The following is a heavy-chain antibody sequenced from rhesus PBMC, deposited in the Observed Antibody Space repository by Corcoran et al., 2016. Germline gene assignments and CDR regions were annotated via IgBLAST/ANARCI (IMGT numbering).Heavy chain of an antibody. CDR2: MMYAGCSY. Sequence: EVQLVESGGGLAKPGGSLRLPCAGSGFSFSDYYMYWVRQGRGEGMEWVSGMMYAGCSYYYADSVKGGLTISRDDAKNTRYLQVDSLRAEDTAVYYCARDPHGWSRRFDVWGAGVLVTVSS. J-gene: IGHJ5-1*01. D-gene: IGHD6S26*01. CDR1: GFSFSDYY. V-gene: IGHV3S18*01. CDR3: ARDPHGWSRRFDV.